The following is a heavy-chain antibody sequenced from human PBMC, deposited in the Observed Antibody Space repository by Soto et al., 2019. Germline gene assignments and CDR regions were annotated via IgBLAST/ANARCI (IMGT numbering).Heavy chain of an antibody. CDR1: GFTFDDYA. D-gene: IGHD3-3*01. Sequence: SLRLSCAASGFTFDDYAMHWVRQAPGKGLEWVSGISWNSGSIGYADSVKGRFTISRDNAKNSLYLQMNSLRAEDTALYYCAKDKRLRFLEWLFDYWGQGTLVTVSS. CDR3: AKDKRLRFLEWLFDY. V-gene: IGHV3-9*01. CDR2: ISWNSGSI. J-gene: IGHJ4*02.